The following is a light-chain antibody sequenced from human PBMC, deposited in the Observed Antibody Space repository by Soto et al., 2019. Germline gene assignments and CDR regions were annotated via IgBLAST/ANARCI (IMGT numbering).Light chain of an antibody. CDR2: LVS. J-gene: IGLJ1*01. V-gene: IGLV2-11*01. Sequence: QSALTQPRSVSGSPGQSVTISCTGTSGDIGVYNYVSWYQQHPGKAPKLIIYLVSTRPSGVPARFSGSKSGSTASLTISGLQADDEADYYCCSHAGTYTYVFGTGTKLTVL. CDR1: SGDIGVYNY. CDR3: CSHAGTYTYV.